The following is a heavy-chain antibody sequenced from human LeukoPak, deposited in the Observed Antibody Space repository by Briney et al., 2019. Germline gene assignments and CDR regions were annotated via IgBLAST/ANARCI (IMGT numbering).Heavy chain of an antibody. Sequence: SETLSLTCTLSGDSINSYTYSSINSTTYYWGGIRQAPGKGLEWIGNIYYGGNTYYNPSLKNRLTISVDTSKNQFSLRRSPVTATDTAVYYCARQIARGYGINFYYMDVWGKGTTVTVSS. V-gene: IGHV4-39*01. CDR2: IYYGGNT. D-gene: IGHD3-10*01. CDR1: GDSINSYTYSSINSTTYY. CDR3: ARQIARGYGINFYYMDV. J-gene: IGHJ6*03.